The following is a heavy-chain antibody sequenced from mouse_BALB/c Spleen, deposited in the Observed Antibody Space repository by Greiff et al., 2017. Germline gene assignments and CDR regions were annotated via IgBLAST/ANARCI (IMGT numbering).Heavy chain of an antibody. V-gene: IGHV5-6-4*01. CDR1: GFTFSSYT. J-gene: IGHJ4*01. CDR3: TRDGDGNYGDLDDMDY. CDR2: ISSGGSYT. D-gene: IGHD2-1*01. Sequence: EVNVVESGGGLVKPGGSLKLSCAASGFTFSSYTMSWVRQTPEKRLEWVATISSGGSYTYYPDSVKGRFTISRDNAKNTLYLQMSSLKSEDTAMYYCTRDGDGNYGDLDDMDYWGQGTSVTVSS.